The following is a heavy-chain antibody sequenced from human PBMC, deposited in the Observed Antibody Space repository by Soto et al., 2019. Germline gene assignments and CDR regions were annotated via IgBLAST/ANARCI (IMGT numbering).Heavy chain of an antibody. CDR3: ARDPPPYCSSTSCYVAASVLTTFGYSSGCT. J-gene: IGHJ4*02. Sequence: GGSLRLSCAASGFTFSSYSMNWVRQAPGKGLEWVSSISSSSSSYIYYADSVKGRFTISRDNAKNSLYLQMNSLRAEDTAVYYCARDPPPYCSSTSCYVAASVLTTFGYSSGCTRGQGTSVTVSS. V-gene: IGHV3-21*01. D-gene: IGHD2-2*01. CDR2: ISSSSSSYI. CDR1: GFTFSSYS.